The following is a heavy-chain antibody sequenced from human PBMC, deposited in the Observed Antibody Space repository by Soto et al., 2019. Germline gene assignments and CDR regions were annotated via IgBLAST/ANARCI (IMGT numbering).Heavy chain of an antibody. V-gene: IGHV3-48*03. CDR3: ATVSATWIQLWDDAFDI. J-gene: IGHJ3*02. CDR1: GFTFSSYE. CDR2: ISSSGSTI. Sequence: PGGSLRLSCAASGFTFSSYEMNWVRQAPGKGLEWVSYISSSGSTIYYADSVKGRFTISRDNAKNSLYLQMNSLRAEDTAVYYCATVSATWIQLWDDAFDIWGQGTMVTVSS. D-gene: IGHD5-18*01.